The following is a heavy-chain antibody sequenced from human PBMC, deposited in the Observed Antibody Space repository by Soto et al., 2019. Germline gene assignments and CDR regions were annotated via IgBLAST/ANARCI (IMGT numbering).Heavy chain of an antibody. D-gene: IGHD6-13*01. CDR3: ARLFTFSAAGYRFDP. V-gene: IGHV5-10-1*01. Sequence: PGESLKISCKGSGYSFTSYWISWVRQMPGKGLEWMGRIDPSDSYTNYSPSFQGHVTISADKSISTAYLQWSSLKASDTAMYYCARLFTFSAAGYRFDPWGQGTLVTVSS. CDR1: GYSFTSYW. J-gene: IGHJ5*02. CDR2: IDPSDSYT.